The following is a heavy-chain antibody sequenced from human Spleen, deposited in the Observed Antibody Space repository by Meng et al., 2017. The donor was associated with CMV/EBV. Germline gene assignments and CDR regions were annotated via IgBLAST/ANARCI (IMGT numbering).Heavy chain of an antibody. D-gene: IGHD6-19*01. CDR3: ARDQESAVANYYYYGMDV. CDR1: GFNFSAYD. V-gene: IGHV3-11*01. J-gene: IGHJ6*02. Sequence: GESLKISCAASGFNFSAYDMTWVRQAPGKGLEWVSYISSSGSTIYYADSVKGRFTISRENAKNSLYLQMNSLRAEDTAVYYCARDQESAVANYYYYGMDVWGQGTTVTVSS. CDR2: ISSSGSTI.